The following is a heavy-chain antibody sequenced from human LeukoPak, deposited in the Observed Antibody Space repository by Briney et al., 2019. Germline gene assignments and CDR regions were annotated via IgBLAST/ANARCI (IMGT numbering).Heavy chain of an antibody. D-gene: IGHD3-10*01. J-gene: IGHJ4*02. Sequence: SVKVSCKASGGTFSSYAISWVRQAPGQGLEWMGGIIPIFGTADYAQKFQGRVTITADESTSTAYMELSSLRSEDTAVYYCARVEGYGSGDYFDYWGQGTLVTVSS. CDR1: GGTFSSYA. V-gene: IGHV1-69*01. CDR3: ARVEGYGSGDYFDY. CDR2: IIPIFGTA.